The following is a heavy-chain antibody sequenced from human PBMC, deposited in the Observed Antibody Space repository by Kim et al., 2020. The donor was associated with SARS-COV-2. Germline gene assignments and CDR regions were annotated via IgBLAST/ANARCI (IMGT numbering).Heavy chain of an antibody. J-gene: IGHJ3*02. CDR3: TRDERITITSPGAFNM. V-gene: IGHV3-74*01. D-gene: IGHD4-4*01. CDR2: INSDGTT. Sequence: GGSLRLSCAASGFTFSSYWMHWVRQAPGKGLVWVLRINSDGTTTYADSVKGRFPISKANAKSTLYLQMNSLSAEDTAVYYCTRDERITITSPGAFNMGGQGTMVPVPS. CDR1: GFTFSSYW.